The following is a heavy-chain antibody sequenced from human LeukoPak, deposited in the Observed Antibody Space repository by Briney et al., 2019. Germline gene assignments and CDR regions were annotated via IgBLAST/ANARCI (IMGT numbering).Heavy chain of an antibody. CDR3: ARGYSYGPYYFDY. D-gene: IGHD5-18*01. Sequence: SETLSLTCVVYGGSFSGYSWSWIRQPPGKGLEWIGEINQRRNTNYNPSLKSRVTISIDTSKNQFSLKLSSVTAADTAVYYCARGYSYGPYYFDYWGQGTLVTVSS. CDR1: GGSFSGYS. CDR2: INQRRNT. V-gene: IGHV4-34*01. J-gene: IGHJ4*02.